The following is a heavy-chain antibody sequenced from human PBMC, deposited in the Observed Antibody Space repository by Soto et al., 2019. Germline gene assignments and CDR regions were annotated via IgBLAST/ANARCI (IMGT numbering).Heavy chain of an antibody. Sequence: SETLSLTCTVSGGSISNYYWNWIRQSPGKGLEWIGYIYSSGSTHYNPSLQNRVTISIDTSKNQVSLKVNSVTAADTAVYYCARDHPHSYGVYYLDYWRQGTPVTVSS. J-gene: IGHJ4*02. CDR3: ARDHPHSYGVYYLDY. V-gene: IGHV4-59*01. CDR2: IYSSGST. CDR1: GGSISNYY. D-gene: IGHD5-18*01.